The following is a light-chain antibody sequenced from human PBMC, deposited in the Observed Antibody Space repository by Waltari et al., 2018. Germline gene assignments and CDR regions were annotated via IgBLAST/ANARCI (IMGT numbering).Light chain of an antibody. V-gene: IGKV3-20*01. CDR2: GAS. J-gene: IGKJ1*01. Sequence: EFVLTQSPGTRSLSPGETATLSCRASQSVGSSFLSWYQQKPGQAPKHLIYGASNRAAGIPDRFSGSGSGTDFTLTISRLEPEDFAVYYCQQYGSSAPWTFGQGTKVEIK. CDR1: QSVGSSF. CDR3: QQYGSSAPWT.